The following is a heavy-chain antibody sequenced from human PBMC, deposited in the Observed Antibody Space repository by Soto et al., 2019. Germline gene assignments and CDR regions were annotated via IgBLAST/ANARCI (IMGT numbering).Heavy chain of an antibody. V-gene: IGHV1-8*01. CDR3: ARETDTSMVDY. CDR1: GYNFSAYY. J-gene: IGHJ4*02. D-gene: IGHD5-18*01. Sequence: QVQLVQSGAEVKKPGASVKVSCQTSGYNFSAYYFNWVRQAAGQGPEWMGWLNPRNGQTGYVQKFRGRVTMTRDTSIDTVYLELSRLTSEDTAIYFCARETDTSMVDYWGQGTLVTVSS. CDR2: LNPRNGQT.